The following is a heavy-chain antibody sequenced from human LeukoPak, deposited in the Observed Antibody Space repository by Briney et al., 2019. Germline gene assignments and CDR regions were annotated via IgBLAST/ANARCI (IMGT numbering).Heavy chain of an antibody. J-gene: IGHJ3*02. CDR1: GGSISSSSYY. CDR2: IYYSGST. CDR3: ARQVRFFSPGIDI. V-gene: IGHV4-39*01. D-gene: IGHD3-3*01. Sequence: SETLSLTCTVSGGSISSSSYYWGWIRQPPGRGREGIGSIYYSGSTYYNPSLKSRVTISVDTSKNQFSLKLSSVTAADTAVYYCARQVRFFSPGIDIWGQGTMVTVSS.